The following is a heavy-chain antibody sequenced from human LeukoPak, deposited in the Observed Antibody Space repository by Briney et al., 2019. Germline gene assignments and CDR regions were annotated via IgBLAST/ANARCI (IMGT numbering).Heavy chain of an antibody. D-gene: IGHD6-19*01. J-gene: IGHJ3*02. CDR3: ARVTAVAGLGDFDI. CDR1: GGAISSYD. V-gene: IGHV4-59*01. CDR2: IYYSGST. Sequence: PSETLSLTCTVSGGAISSYDWSWIGQPPGKGLEGMGDIYYSGSTNYNPSLKSGVTISVDPSKNQFSLKLSSVPAADTAVYYCARVTAVAGLGDFDIWGQGTMVTVSS.